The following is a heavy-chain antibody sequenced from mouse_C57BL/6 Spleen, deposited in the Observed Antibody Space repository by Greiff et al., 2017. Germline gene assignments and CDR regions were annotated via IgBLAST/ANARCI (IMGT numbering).Heavy chain of an antibody. CDR2: IWRGGST. J-gene: IGHJ2*01. CDR3: AKNWGTGSYYFDY. Sequence: QVQLQQSGPGLVQPSQNLSITCTVSGFSLTSYGVHWVRQSPGKGLEWLGVIWRGGSTDYNAAFMSRLSITKDNSKSQVFFKMNSLQADDTAIYYCAKNWGTGSYYFDYWGQGTTLTVSS. D-gene: IGHD4-1*01. V-gene: IGHV2-5*01. CDR1: GFSLTSYG.